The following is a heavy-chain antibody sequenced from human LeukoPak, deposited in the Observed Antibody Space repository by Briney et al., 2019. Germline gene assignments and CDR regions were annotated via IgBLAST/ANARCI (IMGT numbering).Heavy chain of an antibody. D-gene: IGHD6-19*01. V-gene: IGHV3-23*01. CDR2: IGDTGHMT. CDR1: GFTFSSYV. J-gene: IGHJ4*02. Sequence: GGSLRLSCAASGFTFSSYVMNWVRQAPGQGLEWVSTIGDTGHMTYYADSVKGRFTVSRDDSENTLYLQMHSLGAEDTATYYCATSSHSSAWDDFDYWGQGTLVTVSS. CDR3: ATSSHSSAWDDFDY.